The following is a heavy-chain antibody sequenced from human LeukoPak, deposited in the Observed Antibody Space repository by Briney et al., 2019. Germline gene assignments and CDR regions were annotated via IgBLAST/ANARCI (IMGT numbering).Heavy chain of an antibody. V-gene: IGHV4-59*12. CDR2: IYYSGST. J-gene: IGHJ3*02. CDR1: GGSISSYY. CDR3: ARGPPDCSSTSCYAFDAFDI. D-gene: IGHD2-2*01. Sequence: SETLSLTCTVSGGSISSYYWSWIRQPPGKGLEWIGYIYYSGSTNYNPSLKSRVTISVDTSKNQFSLKPSSVTAADTAVYYCARGPPDCSSTSCYAFDAFDIWGQGTTVTVSS.